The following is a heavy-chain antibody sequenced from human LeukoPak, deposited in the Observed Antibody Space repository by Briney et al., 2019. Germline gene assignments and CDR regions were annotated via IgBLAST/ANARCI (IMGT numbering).Heavy chain of an antibody. D-gene: IGHD6-19*01. J-gene: IGHJ4*02. Sequence: GGSLRLSCAASGFTFSSYGMHWLRQAPGKGLEWVAFIRYDGSNKYYADSVKGRFTISRDNSKNTLYLQMNSLRAEDTAVYYCAKITIAVAGTGGDYWGQGTLVTVSS. CDR3: AKITIAVAGTGGDY. CDR2: IRYDGSNK. V-gene: IGHV3-30*02. CDR1: GFTFSSYG.